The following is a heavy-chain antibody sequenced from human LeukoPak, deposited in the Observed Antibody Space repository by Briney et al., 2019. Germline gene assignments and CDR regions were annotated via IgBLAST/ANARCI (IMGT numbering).Heavy chain of an antibody. CDR3: AKDRHVGSHND. D-gene: IGHD1-14*01. CDR1: GFTFSCYA. V-gene: IGHV3-23*01. CDR2: IGSGCST. Sequence: PGGSLRLSCAASGFTFSCYAMPWVRRAPGKGLEWVSVIGSGCSTYYADSVKGRFTISRDNSKNTVYLQMNSLRAEDTAVYYCAKDRHVGSHNDWGQGTQVTVSS. J-gene: IGHJ4*02.